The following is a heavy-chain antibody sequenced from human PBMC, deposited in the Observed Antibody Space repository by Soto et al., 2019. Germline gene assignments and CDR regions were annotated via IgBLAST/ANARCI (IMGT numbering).Heavy chain of an antibody. D-gene: IGHD3-10*01. CDR1: GFTFSSYA. J-gene: IGHJ4*02. Sequence: GGSLRLSCAASGFTFSSYAMHWVRQAPGKGLEWVAVIWYDGSNKYYADSVKGRFTISRDNSKNTLYLQMNSLRAEDTAVYYCARENRTAYYYGSGSYYNLGDYYFDYWGQGTLVTVSS. V-gene: IGHV3-33*08. CDR2: IWYDGSNK. CDR3: ARENRTAYYYGSGSYYNLGDYYFDY.